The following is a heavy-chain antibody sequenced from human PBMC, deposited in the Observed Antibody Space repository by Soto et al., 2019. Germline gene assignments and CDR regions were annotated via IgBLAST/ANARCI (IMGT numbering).Heavy chain of an antibody. CDR1: GFTFSSYG. CDR2: ISYDGSNK. V-gene: IGHV3-30*18. Sequence: GGSLRLSCAASGFTFSSYGMHWVRQAPGKGLEWVAVISYDGSNKYYADSVKGRFTISRDNSKNTLYLQMNSLRAEDTAVYYCAKDDPPDFDYWGQGTLVTVSS. J-gene: IGHJ4*02. CDR3: AKDDPPDFDY.